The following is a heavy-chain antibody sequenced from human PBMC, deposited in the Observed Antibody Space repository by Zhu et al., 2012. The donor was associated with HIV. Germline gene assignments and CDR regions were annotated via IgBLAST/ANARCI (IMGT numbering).Heavy chain of an antibody. D-gene: IGHD6-19*01. Sequence: QVQLQESGPGLVKPSQTLSLTCTVSGGSISSGDYYWSWIRQPPGKGLEWIGYIYYSGSTYYNPSLKSRVTISVDTSKNQFSLKLSSVTAADTAVYYCARDRAPSYSSGWGSYYYYYYMDVWGKGTTVTVSS. J-gene: IGHJ6*03. V-gene: IGHV4-30-4*08. CDR2: IYYSGST. CDR3: ARDRAPSYSSGWGSYYYYYYMDV. CDR1: GGSISSGDYY.